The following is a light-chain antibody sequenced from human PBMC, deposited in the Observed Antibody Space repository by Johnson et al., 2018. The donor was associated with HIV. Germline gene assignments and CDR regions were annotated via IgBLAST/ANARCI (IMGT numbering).Light chain of an antibody. Sequence: VLTQPPSVSAAPGQKVTISCSGSSSNIGNNYASWYQQLPGTDPRLLIYDNNKRPSGIPDRFSGSTSGTSATLGITGLPTGDEADYYCGTWDISLSPYVFVTGTKVTVL. CDR2: DNN. CDR1: SSNIGNNY. J-gene: IGLJ1*01. CDR3: GTWDISLSPYV. V-gene: IGLV1-51*01.